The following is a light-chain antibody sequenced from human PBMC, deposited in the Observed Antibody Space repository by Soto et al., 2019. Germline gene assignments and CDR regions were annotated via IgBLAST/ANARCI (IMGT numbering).Light chain of an antibody. Sequence: QSALTQPPSVSAAPGQKVTISCSGSSSNIGNNYVSWYQQLPGTAPKLLIYDNNKRPSGIPDRFSGSKSGTSATLGITGLQTGDEADYHCGTWDSSLSAVVFGGGTQLTVL. V-gene: IGLV1-51*01. CDR1: SSNIGNNY. CDR2: DNN. CDR3: GTWDSSLSAVV. J-gene: IGLJ2*01.